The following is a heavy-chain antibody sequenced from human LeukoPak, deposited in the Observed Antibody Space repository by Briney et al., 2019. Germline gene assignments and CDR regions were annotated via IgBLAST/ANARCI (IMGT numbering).Heavy chain of an antibody. CDR1: GFTFSSYS. CDR2: ISSSSSTI. J-gene: IGHJ3*02. Sequence: GGSLRLSCAAPGFTFSSYSMTWVRQAPGKGLEWVSYISSSSSTIYYADSVKGRFTISRDNAKNTLYLQMNSLRAEDTAVYYCAKSGEELLRGDAFDIWGQGTMVAVSS. D-gene: IGHD2-15*01. CDR3: AKSGEELLRGDAFDI. V-gene: IGHV3-48*01.